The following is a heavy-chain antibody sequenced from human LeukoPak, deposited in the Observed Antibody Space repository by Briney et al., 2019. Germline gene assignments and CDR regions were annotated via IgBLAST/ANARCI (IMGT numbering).Heavy chain of an antibody. D-gene: IGHD4-17*01. J-gene: IGHJ4*02. CDR2: INHSGST. V-gene: IGHV4-34*01. Sequence: NPSETLSLTCAVYGGSFSGYYWSWIRQPPGKGLEWIGEINHSGSTNYNPSLKSRVTIPVDTSKNQFSLKLSSVTAADTAVYYCARDPYGDYDDGFDYWGQGTLVTVSS. CDR3: ARDPYGDYDDGFDY. CDR1: GGSFSGYY.